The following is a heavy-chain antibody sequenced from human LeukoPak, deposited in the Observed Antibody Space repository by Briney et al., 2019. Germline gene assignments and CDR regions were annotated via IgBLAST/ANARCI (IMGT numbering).Heavy chain of an antibody. D-gene: IGHD6-13*01. CDR3: SSAWAAAGLDYYSVMDV. Sequence: ASVKVSCKASGYTFTSYGISWVRQAPGQGLEWMGWIGAYNGNTNYAQKLQGRVTMTTDTSTSTAYMELRSLRSDDTAVYYCSSAWAAAGLDYYSVMDVWGQGTTVTVSS. CDR1: GYTFTSYG. J-gene: IGHJ6*02. V-gene: IGHV1-18*01. CDR2: IGAYNGNT.